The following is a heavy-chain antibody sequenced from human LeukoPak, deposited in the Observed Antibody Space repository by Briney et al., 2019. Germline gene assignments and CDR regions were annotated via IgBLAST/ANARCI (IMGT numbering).Heavy chain of an antibody. CDR1: GDMFSNFT. Sequence: SSVKVSCKSSGDMFSNFTISWVHQAPGQGLEWMGRIIPFFGTTNYAQKFQGRVSITTDGSTSTAYMELSSLTSEDTAVYYCARETIPILASNHYFDNWGQGTLVTVSS. CDR3: ARETIPILASNHYFDN. V-gene: IGHV1-69*05. D-gene: IGHD3-9*01. J-gene: IGHJ4*02. CDR2: IIPFFGTT.